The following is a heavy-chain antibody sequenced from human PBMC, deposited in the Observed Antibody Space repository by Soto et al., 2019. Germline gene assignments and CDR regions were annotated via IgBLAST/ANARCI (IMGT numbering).Heavy chain of an antibody. CDR1: GFTFTSSA. D-gene: IGHD1-7*01. V-gene: IGHV1-58*01. J-gene: IGHJ4*02. CDR3: VGNWNYGDFDY. CDR2: IVVGSGNT. Sequence: SVKVSCKASGFTFTSSAVQWVRQARGQRLEWIGWIVVGSGNTNYAQKFQERVTITRDMSASTAYMELSSLRSEDTAVYYCVGNWNYGDFDYWGQGTLVTVSS.